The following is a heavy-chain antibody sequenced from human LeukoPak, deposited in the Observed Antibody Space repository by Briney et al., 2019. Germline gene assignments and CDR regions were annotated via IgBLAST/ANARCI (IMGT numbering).Heavy chain of an antibody. V-gene: IGHV3-21*01. D-gene: IGHD5-12*01. CDR1: GFTFSSYS. J-gene: IGHJ4*02. Sequence: PGGSLRLSCAASGFTFSSYSMNWVRQAPGKGLEWVSSISGNSIYIYYADSVKGRFTISRDNAKNSLYLQMSSLRVADTAVYYCARSGYSGYNGWHVHFDYWGQGTLVTVSS. CDR2: ISGNSIYI. CDR3: ARSGYSGYNGWHVHFDY.